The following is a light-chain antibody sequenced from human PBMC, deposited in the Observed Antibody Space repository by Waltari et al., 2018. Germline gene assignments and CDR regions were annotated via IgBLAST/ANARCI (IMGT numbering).Light chain of an antibody. V-gene: IGKV3-11*01. J-gene: IGKJ4*01. Sequence: EIVLTQSPATLSLSPEERATLSCRASETVFNYVAWYQQRPGQAPRLLIYDASNRATGIPARFSGSGSGTDFALIISSLEPEDSALYYCQQRLTWPLTFGGGTKVEIK. CDR1: ETVFNY. CDR3: QQRLTWPLT. CDR2: DAS.